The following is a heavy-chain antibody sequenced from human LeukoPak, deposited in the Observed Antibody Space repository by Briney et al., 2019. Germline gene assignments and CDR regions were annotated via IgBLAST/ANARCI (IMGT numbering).Heavy chain of an antibody. D-gene: IGHD3-16*01. V-gene: IGHV3-74*01. CDR1: GFTFSSYW. CDR3: ARGARAKIDAFDI. Sequence: GGSLRLSCAASGFTFSSYWMHWVRQAPGKGLVWVSRINSDGSSTSYADSVKGRFTISRDNAKNSLYLQMNSLRAEDTAVYYCARGARAKIDAFDIWGQGTMVTVSS. CDR2: INSDGSST. J-gene: IGHJ3*02.